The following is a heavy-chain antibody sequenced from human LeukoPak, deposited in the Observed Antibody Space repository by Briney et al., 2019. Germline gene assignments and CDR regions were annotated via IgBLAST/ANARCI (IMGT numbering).Heavy chain of an antibody. CDR1: GFTFSSYS. J-gene: IGHJ3*02. CDR3: ARDSGRYYGDEKKRAFDI. D-gene: IGHD4-17*01. V-gene: IGHV3-21*01. Sequence: GGSLRLSCAASGFTFSSYSMNWVRQAPGKGLEWVSSISSSSSYIYYADSVKGRFTISRDNAKNSLYLQMNSLRAEDTAVYYCARDSGRYYGDEKKRAFDIWGQGTMVTVSS. CDR2: ISSSSSYI.